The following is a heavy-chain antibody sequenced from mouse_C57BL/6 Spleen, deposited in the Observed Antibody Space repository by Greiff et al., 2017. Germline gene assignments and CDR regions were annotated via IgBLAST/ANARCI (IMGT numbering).Heavy chain of an antibody. J-gene: IGHJ1*03. D-gene: IGHD1-1*01. V-gene: IGHV1-26*01. CDR1: GYTFTDYY. Sequence: EVQLQQSGPELVKPGASVKISCKASGYTFTDYYMNWVKQSHGKSLEWIGDINPNNGGTSYNQKFKGKATLTVDKSSSTAYMELRSLTSEDSAVYYCARWGTTGVSYWCFDVWGTGTTVTVSS. CDR2: INPNNGGT. CDR3: ARWGTTGVSYWCFDV.